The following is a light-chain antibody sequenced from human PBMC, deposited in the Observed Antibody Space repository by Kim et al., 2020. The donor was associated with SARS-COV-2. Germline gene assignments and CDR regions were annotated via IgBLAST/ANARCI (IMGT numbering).Light chain of an antibody. Sequence: EVVLTQSPGILSLSAGERATLSCRASQSVSSNYLAWYQQKPGQAPRLLIYDASSRATGIPDRFSGGGSGTDFTLTINRLEPEDFAVYYCQYYDTSPSWTFGEGTKVDIK. V-gene: IGKV3-20*01. CDR1: QSVSSNY. CDR3: QYYDTSPSWT. J-gene: IGKJ1*01. CDR2: DAS.